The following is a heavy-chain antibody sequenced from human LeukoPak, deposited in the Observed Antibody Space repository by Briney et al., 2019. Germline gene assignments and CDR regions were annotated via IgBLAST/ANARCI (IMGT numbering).Heavy chain of an antibody. V-gene: IGHV3-23*01. CDR2: ISGSGGST. Sequence: GGSLRLSCAASGFTFSSYAMSWVRQAPGKGLEWVSAISGSGGSTYYADYVKGRFTVSRDNSKNTLNLQLNSLRAEDTAVYYCAKDAIGQYRPYYFDCWGQGTLVTVSS. CDR3: AKDAIGQYRPYYFDC. CDR1: GFTFSSYA. D-gene: IGHD3-16*02. J-gene: IGHJ4*02.